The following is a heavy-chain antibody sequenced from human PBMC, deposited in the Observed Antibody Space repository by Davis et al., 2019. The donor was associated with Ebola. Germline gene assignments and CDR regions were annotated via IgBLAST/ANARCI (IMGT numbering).Heavy chain of an antibody. V-gene: IGHV1-46*01. CDR3: ARGYSGYDFVVVVAATPFDY. CDR1: EYTFTSYY. CDR2: IAPSGGST. Sequence: AASVKVSCKASEYTFTSYYVHWVRQAPGQGLEWMGAIAPSGGSTIYAQKFQGRVTMTRDTSTSTVYMELSSLRSEDTAVYYCARGYSGYDFVVVVAATPFDYWGQGTLVTVSS. D-gene: IGHD2-15*01. J-gene: IGHJ4*02.